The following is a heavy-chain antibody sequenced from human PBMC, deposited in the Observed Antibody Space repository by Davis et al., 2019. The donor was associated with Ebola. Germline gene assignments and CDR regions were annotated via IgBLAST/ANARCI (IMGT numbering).Heavy chain of an antibody. CDR1: GFTFSAYS. Sequence: GESLKISCSASGFTFSAYSMHWVRQAPGKTLEYASAITNNGRSTFYADSVKGRFTISRDNAKNSLYLQMNSLRVEDTAVYYCAKWIHDAFDIWGQGTTVTVSS. J-gene: IGHJ3*02. CDR3: AKWIHDAFDI. V-gene: IGHV3-64*04. D-gene: IGHD5-18*01. CDR2: ITNNGRST.